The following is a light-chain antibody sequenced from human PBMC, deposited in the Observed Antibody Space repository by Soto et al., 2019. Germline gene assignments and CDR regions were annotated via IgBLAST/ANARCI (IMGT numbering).Light chain of an antibody. CDR2: VGTGGIVG. Sequence: QLVLTQPPSASASLGASVTLTCTLNSGYSNYKVDWYQQRPGKGPRFVMRVGTGGIVGSKGDDIPDRFSVLGSGLNRYLTINNIQEEDESDYHCGADHGSGSNFVYVFGSGTKLTVL. CDR3: GADHGSGSNFVYV. CDR1: SGYSNYK. J-gene: IGLJ1*01. V-gene: IGLV9-49*01.